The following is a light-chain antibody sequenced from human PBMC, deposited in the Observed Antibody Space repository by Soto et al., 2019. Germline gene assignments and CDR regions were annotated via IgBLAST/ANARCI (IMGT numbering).Light chain of an antibody. Sequence: EIVLTQSPGTLSLSPGKRATLSCRASQSVSSSYLAWYQQKPRQAPRLLIYGASGRATGIPDRFSGSGSGTDFTLTISRLEPEDFAVYYCQQYGSSPPFTFGQGTRLEIK. V-gene: IGKV3-20*01. CDR2: GAS. CDR1: QSVSSSY. CDR3: QQYGSSPPFT. J-gene: IGKJ5*01.